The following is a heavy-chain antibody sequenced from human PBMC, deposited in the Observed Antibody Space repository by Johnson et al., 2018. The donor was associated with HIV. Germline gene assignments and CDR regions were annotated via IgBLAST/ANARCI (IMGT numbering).Heavy chain of an antibody. CDR2: IGTAGDT. J-gene: IGHJ3*02. D-gene: IGHD4-11*01. V-gene: IGHV3-13*01. CDR1: GFTFSNVW. CDR3: ARGGLYIQFLAFDAFDI. Sequence: VQLVESGGGLVKPGGSLRLSCAASGFTFSNVWMSWVRQAPGKGLEWVSPIGTAGDTYYPGSVKGRFTISRENAKNSLYLQMNSLRPEDTAVYFCARGGLYIQFLAFDAFDIWGQGTMVTVSS.